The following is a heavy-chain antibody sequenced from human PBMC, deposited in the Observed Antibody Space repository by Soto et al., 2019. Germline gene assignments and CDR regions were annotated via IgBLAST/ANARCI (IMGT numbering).Heavy chain of an antibody. D-gene: IGHD3-16*01. J-gene: IGHJ4*02. Sequence: EVQLVQSGGGLVKPGGSLRLSCAASGFTFHRNSMNWVRQAPGKGLEWVASISDFGAYIYYAASVQGRFTISRDNAKSSVHLQMNSLRAEDTAVYYCARETPVGAALDYWGQGTLVTVSS. CDR3: ARETPVGAALDY. V-gene: IGHV3-21*02. CDR2: ISDFGAYI. CDR1: GFTFHRNS.